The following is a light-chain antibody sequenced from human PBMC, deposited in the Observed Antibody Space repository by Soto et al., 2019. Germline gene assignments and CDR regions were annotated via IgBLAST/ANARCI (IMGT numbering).Light chain of an antibody. CDR2: GAS. V-gene: IGKV3-15*01. CDR1: QSVSNN. Sequence: EIVMTQSPAILSVCPGERSSLSCRASQSVSNNLAWYQQKPGQAPRFLIYGASTRATGVPARFSGSGSGTEFTLTISSLQSEDFAVYYCQQYNNWPRTFGQGTKVDIK. CDR3: QQYNNWPRT. J-gene: IGKJ1*01.